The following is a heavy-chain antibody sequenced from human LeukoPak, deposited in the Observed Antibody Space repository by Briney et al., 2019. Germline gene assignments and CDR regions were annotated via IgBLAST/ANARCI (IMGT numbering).Heavy chain of an antibody. D-gene: IGHD6-6*01. Sequence: GASVKVSCKASGYTFTSYGISWVRQAPGQGLEWMGGIIPIFGTANYAQKFQGRVTITTDESTSTAYMELSSLRSEDTAVYYCAGLRAGSIAARQLNFGYYYYYMDVWGKGTTVTVSS. CDR1: GYTFTSYG. CDR3: AGLRAGSIAARQLNFGYYYYYMDV. CDR2: IIPIFGTA. J-gene: IGHJ6*03. V-gene: IGHV1-69*05.